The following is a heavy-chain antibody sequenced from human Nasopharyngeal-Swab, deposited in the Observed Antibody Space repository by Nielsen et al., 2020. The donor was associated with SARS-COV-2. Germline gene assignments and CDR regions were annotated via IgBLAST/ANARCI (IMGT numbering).Heavy chain of an antibody. CDR3: AKDPYSSGWYGEYFQH. D-gene: IGHD6-19*01. J-gene: IGHJ1*01. CDR1: GFTFSSYA. CDR2: ISGSGGST. V-gene: IGHV3-23*01. Sequence: GESLKISCAASGFTFSSYAMSWVRQAPGKGLEWVSAISGSGGSTHYADSVKGRFTISRDNSKNTLYLQMNSLRAEDTAVYDCAKDPYSSGWYGEYFQHWGQGTLVTVSS.